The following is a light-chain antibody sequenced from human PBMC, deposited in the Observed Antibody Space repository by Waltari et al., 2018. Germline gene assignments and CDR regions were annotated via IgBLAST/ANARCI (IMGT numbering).Light chain of an antibody. V-gene: IGKV4-1*01. J-gene: IGKJ4*01. CDR2: WAS. CDR3: QQYYSTLLT. Sequence: DIVMTQSPDSLAVSLGERATINCKSSQSVLYSSNNKNYLAWYQQKPGQHPKLLIYWASTRESGVPDRFSGSGSGTDFTLTISSLQAEDVAVYYCQQYYSTLLTFGGGTKVEIK. CDR1: QSVLYSSNNKNY.